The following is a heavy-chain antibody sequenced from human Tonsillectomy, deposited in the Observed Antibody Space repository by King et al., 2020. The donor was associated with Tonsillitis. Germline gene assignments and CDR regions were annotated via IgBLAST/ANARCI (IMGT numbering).Heavy chain of an antibody. J-gene: IGHJ1*01. CDR2: INPDSGGT. V-gene: IGHV1-2*06. D-gene: IGHD6-19*01. Sequence: QLVQSGAEVKKPGASLKVSCKASGYTFTDYYMHWVRQAPGQGLEWMGRINPDSGGTDYAQKFQGRVTLTRDTSINTAYMELSRLTPDDTAVYYCATLGGGDSRGWYIGSAEFLHYWGQGTLGTVSS. CDR3: ATLGGGDSRGWYIGSAEFLHY. CDR1: GYTFTDYY.